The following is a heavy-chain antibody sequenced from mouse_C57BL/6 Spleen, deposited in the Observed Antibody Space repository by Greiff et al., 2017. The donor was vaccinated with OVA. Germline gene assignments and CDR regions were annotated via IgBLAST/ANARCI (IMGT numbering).Heavy chain of an antibody. Sequence: QVQLQQSGAELVQPGASVKVSCKASGYTFTSYWMHWVKQRPGQGLEWIGRIHPSDSDTNYNQKFKGKATLTVDKSSSTAYMQLSSLTSEDSAVYYCATSPGRAPLYYFDYWGQGTTLTVSS. CDR2: IHPSDSDT. CDR3: ATSPGRAPLYYFDY. V-gene: IGHV1-74*01. D-gene: IGHD1-1*01. J-gene: IGHJ2*01. CDR1: GYTFTSYW.